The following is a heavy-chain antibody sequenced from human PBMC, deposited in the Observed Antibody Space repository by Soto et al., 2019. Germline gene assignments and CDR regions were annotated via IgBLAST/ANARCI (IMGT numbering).Heavy chain of an antibody. CDR2: IYWDDDK. CDR3: AHRHGRPYFDY. Sequence: QITLKESGPTLGKPTQTLTLTCTFSGFSLRTNTVGVAWIRQPPGKALEWLALIYWDDDKRYSPSLRSRLTITKDTSKNQVVLTMTNMDPVDTATYYWAHRHGRPYFDYWGQGILVTVSS. J-gene: IGHJ4*02. D-gene: IGHD4-17*01. V-gene: IGHV2-5*02. CDR1: GFSLRTNTVG.